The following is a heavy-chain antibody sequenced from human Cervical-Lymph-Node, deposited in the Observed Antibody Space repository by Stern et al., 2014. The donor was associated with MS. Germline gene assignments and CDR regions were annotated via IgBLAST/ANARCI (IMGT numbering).Heavy chain of an antibody. CDR3: ARGPSIFWFDR. J-gene: IGHJ5*02. CDR2: INPNSGGT. Sequence: DQLVESGAEVKKPGAAVKVSCKASGDTLTGYYMHWVRQAPGQGLEWMGWINPNSGGTNYAQKFQGRVTMTRDTSINTAYMELSGLRSDDTAVYFCARGPSIFWFDRWGQGTLVTVSS. CDR1: GDTLTGYY. V-gene: IGHV1-2*02. D-gene: IGHD3-9*01.